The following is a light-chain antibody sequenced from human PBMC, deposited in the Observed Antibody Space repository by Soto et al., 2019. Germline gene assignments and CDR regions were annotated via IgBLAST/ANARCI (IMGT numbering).Light chain of an antibody. Sequence: QSVLTQPPSVSGAPGQRVTISCTGNSSNIGAGHVVHWYQLLPGTAPKLLIDGNKNRPSGVSGRFSGSKSGTSASLAITALQAEDEGDYYCQSYDSSLSGPYVFGTGTKVTVL. J-gene: IGLJ1*01. CDR1: SSNIGAGHV. V-gene: IGLV1-40*01. CDR3: QSYDSSLSGPYV. CDR2: GNK.